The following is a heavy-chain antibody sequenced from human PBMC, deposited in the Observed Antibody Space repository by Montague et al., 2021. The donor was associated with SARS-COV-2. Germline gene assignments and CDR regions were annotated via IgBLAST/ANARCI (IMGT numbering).Heavy chain of an antibody. V-gene: IGHV4-59*01. J-gene: IGHJ4*02. CDR3: ALGFDY. CDR2: MYYSGST. Sequence: SETLSLTCTVSGGSISSYYWSWIRLRPGKGLEWIGYMYYSGSTNYNPYLKSRITITVDTAKNQFSLKLSSVTAADTAVYFCALGFDYWGQGTLVTVSS. CDR1: GGSISSYY. D-gene: IGHD7-27*01.